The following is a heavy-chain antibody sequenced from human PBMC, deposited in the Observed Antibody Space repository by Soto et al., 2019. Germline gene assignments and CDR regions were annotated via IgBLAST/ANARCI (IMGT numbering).Heavy chain of an antibody. J-gene: IGHJ6*03. CDR1: GFTFSSYA. CDR2: ISGSGGST. D-gene: IGHD1-1*01. CDR3: AKIVTSNQLERPYYYYYMDV. Sequence: GGSLRLSCAASGFTFSSYAMSWVRQAPGKGLEWVSAISGSGGSTYYADSVKGRFTISRDNSKNTLYLQMNSLRAEDTAVYYCAKIVTSNQLERPYYYYYMDVWGKGTTVTVSS. V-gene: IGHV3-23*01.